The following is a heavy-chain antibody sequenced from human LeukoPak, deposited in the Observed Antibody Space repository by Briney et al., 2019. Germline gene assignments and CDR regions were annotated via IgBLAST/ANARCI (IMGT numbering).Heavy chain of an antibody. D-gene: IGHD1-26*01. J-gene: IGHJ3*02. CDR3: AGQWSGSYYIFSDAFDI. V-gene: IGHV4-30-4*08. Sequence: PSETLSLTCTVSGGSISSGDYYWSWIRQPPGKGLEWIGYIYYSGSTSYNPSLKSRVTILVDTSKNQFSLKLSSVTAADTAVYYCAGQWSGSYYIFSDAFDIWGQGTMVTVSS. CDR1: GGSISSGDYY. CDR2: IYYSGST.